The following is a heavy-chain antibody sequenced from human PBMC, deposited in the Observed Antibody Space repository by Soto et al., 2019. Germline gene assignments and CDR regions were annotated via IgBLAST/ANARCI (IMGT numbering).Heavy chain of an antibody. D-gene: IGHD3-16*02. CDR1: GFTFSSYA. CDR2: RSYDGSDK. Sequence: QVQLVESGGGVVQPGRSLRLSCAASGFTFSSYAMHWVRQAPGKGLEWAAVRSYDGSDKYYADSVKCRFTISRDNSKNTLNLQMNSLRADDTAVYYCAKALGELSPESYDYWGQGTLITVSS. CDR3: AKALGELSPESYDY. J-gene: IGHJ4*02. V-gene: IGHV3-30*18.